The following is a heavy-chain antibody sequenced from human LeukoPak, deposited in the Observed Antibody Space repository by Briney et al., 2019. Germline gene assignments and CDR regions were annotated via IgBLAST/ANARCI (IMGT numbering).Heavy chain of an antibody. J-gene: IGHJ5*02. CDR2: IIPISGTA. V-gene: IGHV1-69*06. Sequence: SVKVSCKASGGTFSSYAISWVRQAPGQGLEWMGGIIPISGTANYAQKFQGRVTITADKSTRTAYMELSSLRSEDTAVYYCARENVPYYYDSSRRYNRFDPWGQGTLVTVSP. CDR1: GGTFSSYA. D-gene: IGHD3-22*01. CDR3: ARENVPYYYDSSRRYNRFDP.